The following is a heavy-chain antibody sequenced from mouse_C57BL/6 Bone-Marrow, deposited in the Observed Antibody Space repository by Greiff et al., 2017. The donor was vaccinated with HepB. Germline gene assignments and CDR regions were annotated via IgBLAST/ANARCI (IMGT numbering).Heavy chain of an antibody. Sequence: EVKLVESGGDLVKPGGSLKLSCAASGFTFSSYGMSWVRQTPDKRLEWVATISSGGSYTYYPDSVKGRFTISRDNAKNTLYLQMSSLKSEDTAMYYCARGDYSNLYAMDYWGQGTSVTVSS. CDR2: ISSGGSYT. V-gene: IGHV5-6*01. D-gene: IGHD2-5*01. CDR1: GFTFSSYG. CDR3: ARGDYSNLYAMDY. J-gene: IGHJ4*01.